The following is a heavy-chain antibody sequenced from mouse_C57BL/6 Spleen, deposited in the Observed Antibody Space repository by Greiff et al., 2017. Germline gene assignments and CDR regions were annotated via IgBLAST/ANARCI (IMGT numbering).Heavy chain of an antibody. V-gene: IGHV2-6*01. Sequence: VKVVESGPGLVAPSQSLSITCTVSGFSLTSYGVDWVRQSPGKGLEWLGVIWGVGSTNYNSALKSRLSISKDNSKSQVFLKMNSLQTDDTAMYYCASGDYGNAGFAYWGQGTLVTVSA. CDR2: IWGVGST. CDR1: GFSLTSYG. CDR3: ASGDYGNAGFAY. J-gene: IGHJ3*01. D-gene: IGHD2-1*01.